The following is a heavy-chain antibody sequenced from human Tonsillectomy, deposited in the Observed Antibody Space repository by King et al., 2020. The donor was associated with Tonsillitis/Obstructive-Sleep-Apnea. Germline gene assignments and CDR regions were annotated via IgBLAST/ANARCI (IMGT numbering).Heavy chain of an antibody. J-gene: IGHJ3*02. CDR1: GFIISTYD. CDR3: ARGGYCSGSTCYSPDAFHI. V-gene: IGHV3-13*01. Sequence: VQLVESGGGWVQPGGSLRLSCAASGFIISTYDMHWVRQPTGKGREWVSAIGTAGDTYYPGSVKGRFTISRENAKNSLYLQMNSLRAGDTAVYYCARGGYCSGSTCYSPDAFHIWGQGTMVTASS. CDR2: IGTAGDT. D-gene: IGHD2-15*01.